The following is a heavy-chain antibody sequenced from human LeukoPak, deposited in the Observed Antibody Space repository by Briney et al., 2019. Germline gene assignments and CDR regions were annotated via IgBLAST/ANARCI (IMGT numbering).Heavy chain of an antibody. Sequence: XXFXFXTYXMSXVRQAPGQGLEGVSAISGSGKTYYPDSVKGRFTISRDNSKNTLFLQMNGLRAEDTAVYYCAKERDAKGYFDYWGQGTLVTVSS. V-gene: IGHV3-23*01. CDR2: ISGSGKT. J-gene: IGHJ4*02. CDR1: XFXFXTYX. CDR3: AKERDAKGYFDY.